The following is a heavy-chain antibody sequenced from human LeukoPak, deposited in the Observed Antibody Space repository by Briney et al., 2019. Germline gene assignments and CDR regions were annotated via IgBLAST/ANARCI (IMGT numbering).Heavy chain of an antibody. Sequence: SETLSLTCAVYGGSFSGYYWSWIRQPPGKGLEWIGEINHSGSTNYNPSLKSRVTISVDTSKNQFSLKPSSVTAADTAVYYCARLGYCSSTSCYGPYSYYYYMDVWGKGTTVTVSS. CDR2: INHSGST. V-gene: IGHV4-34*01. CDR3: ARLGYCSSTSCYGPYSYYYYMDV. J-gene: IGHJ6*03. CDR1: GGSFSGYY. D-gene: IGHD2-2*01.